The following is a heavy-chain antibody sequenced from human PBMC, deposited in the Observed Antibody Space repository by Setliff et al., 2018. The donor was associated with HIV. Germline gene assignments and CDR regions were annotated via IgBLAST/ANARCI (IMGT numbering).Heavy chain of an antibody. Sequence: ASVKVSCKASGYSFTSYYIHWVRQAPGQGLEWMGIINPSGGSTSYAQKFQGRVTMTRDTSTGTVYMELSSLRSEDTAVYNCARGYPSSPYYYYMDVWGKGTTVTVSS. CDR2: INPSGGST. CDR1: GYSFTSYY. J-gene: IGHJ6*03. V-gene: IGHV1-46*01. CDR3: ARGYPSSPYYYYMDV. D-gene: IGHD5-12*01.